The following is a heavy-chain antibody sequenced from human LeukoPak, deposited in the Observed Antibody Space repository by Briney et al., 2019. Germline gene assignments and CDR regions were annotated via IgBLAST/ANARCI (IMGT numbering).Heavy chain of an antibody. V-gene: IGHV4-39*01. CDR3: ARHQGSGWYGAIEYYFDY. CDR1: GGSISSSSYY. D-gene: IGHD6-19*01. CDR2: IYYSGST. J-gene: IGHJ4*02. Sequence: SETLSLTCTVSGGSISSSSYYWGWIRQPPGKGLEWIGSIYYSGSTYYNPSLKSRVTISVDTSKNQFSLKLSSVTAADTAVYYCARHQGSGWYGAIEYYFDYWGQGTLVTVSS.